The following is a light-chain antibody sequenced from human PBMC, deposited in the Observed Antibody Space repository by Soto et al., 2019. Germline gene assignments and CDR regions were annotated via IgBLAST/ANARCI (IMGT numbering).Light chain of an antibody. Sequence: DIVMTQSPDSLAVSLGERATINCKSSQSVLYSSNNKNYLAWYQQKPGQPPKLLIYWASTRESGVPDRFSGSGCGTDFTPTISSLQAEDVAVYYCQQYYSTPSWTFGQGTKVEIK. J-gene: IGKJ1*01. CDR1: QSVLYSSNNKNY. CDR3: QQYYSTPSWT. CDR2: WAS. V-gene: IGKV4-1*01.